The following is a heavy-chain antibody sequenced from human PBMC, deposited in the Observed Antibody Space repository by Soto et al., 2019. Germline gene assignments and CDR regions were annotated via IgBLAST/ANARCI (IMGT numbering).Heavy chain of an antibody. CDR3: ARDLPPIPGIAAVGNNWFDP. CDR1: GGTFSSYA. J-gene: IGHJ5*02. V-gene: IGHV1-69*06. Sequence: ASVKVSCKASGGTFSSYAISWVRQAPGQGLEWMGGIIPIFGTANYAQKFQGRVTITADKSTSTAYMELSSLRSEDTAVYYCARDLPPIPGIAAVGNNWFDPWGQGTLVTVSS. D-gene: IGHD6-13*01. CDR2: IIPIFGTA.